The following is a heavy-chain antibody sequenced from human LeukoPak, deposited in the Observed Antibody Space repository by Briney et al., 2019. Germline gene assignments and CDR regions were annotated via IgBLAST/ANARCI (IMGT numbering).Heavy chain of an antibody. Sequence: PSETLSLTCAVSGDSIGSYYWTWIRQSPGKGLEWIGYIFYSGSTNYSPSLKSRVTISVDTSNNQFSLQLRSVTAADTAIYYCARGRARDGSYPWLDSWGRGTLVTVSS. CDR1: GDSIGSYY. J-gene: IGHJ5*01. D-gene: IGHD3-16*02. CDR2: IFYSGST. CDR3: ARGRARDGSYPWLDS. V-gene: IGHV4-59*01.